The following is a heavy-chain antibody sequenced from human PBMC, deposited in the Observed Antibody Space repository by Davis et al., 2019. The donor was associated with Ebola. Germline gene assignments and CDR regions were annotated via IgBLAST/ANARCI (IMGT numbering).Heavy chain of an antibody. V-gene: IGHV3-7*01. J-gene: IGHJ6*04. CDR1: GFTFSSHW. Sequence: GESLKISCAASGFTFSSHWMSWVRQAPGKGLEWVANIKEDGSEKHYVDSVKGRFTISRDNAKNTLYLQMNSLRVEDTAVYYCARDGIATFGKVKYYYGMDVWGKGTTVTVSS. D-gene: IGHD6-13*01. CDR2: IKEDGSEK. CDR3: ARDGIATFGKVKYYYGMDV.